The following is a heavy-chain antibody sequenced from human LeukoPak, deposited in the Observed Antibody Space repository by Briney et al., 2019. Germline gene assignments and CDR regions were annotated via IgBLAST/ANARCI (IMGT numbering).Heavy chain of an antibody. V-gene: IGHV2-5*01. CDR1: GFSLSSTRMI. Sequence: SGHTLVKPTQTLTLTCTFSGFSLSSTRMIVGWIRQPPGKALEWPAFIYGNDDKRYSPSLMTRLTITKDTSKNQVVLTMTNMDPVDTATYYCAHKSVDTSIDYWGQGTLVTVSS. J-gene: IGHJ4*02. CDR3: AHKSVDTSIDY. CDR2: IYGNDDK. D-gene: IGHD5-18*01.